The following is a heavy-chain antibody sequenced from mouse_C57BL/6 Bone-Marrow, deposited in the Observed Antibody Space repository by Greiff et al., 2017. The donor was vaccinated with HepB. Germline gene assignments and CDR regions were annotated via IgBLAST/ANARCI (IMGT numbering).Heavy chain of an antibody. Sequence: VQLQQSGAELVRPGASVKLSCTASGFNIKDDYMHWVKQRPEQGLEWIGWIDPENGDTEYAPKFQGKATITADTSSNTAYLQLSSLTSEDTAVYYCARYGSSYDDYWGQGTTLTVSS. CDR2: IDPENGDT. D-gene: IGHD1-1*01. J-gene: IGHJ2*01. CDR3: ARYGSSYDDY. CDR1: GFNIKDDY. V-gene: IGHV14-4*01.